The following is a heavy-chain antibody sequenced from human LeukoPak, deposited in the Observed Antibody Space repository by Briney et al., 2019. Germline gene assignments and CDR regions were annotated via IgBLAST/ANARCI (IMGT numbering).Heavy chain of an antibody. J-gene: IGHJ6*03. CDR1: GGSISSSSYY. CDR3: TRDQRSGYSGYDYYYCYYMDV. CDR2: IYYSGST. V-gene: IGHV4-39*07. D-gene: IGHD5-12*01. Sequence: PSETLSLTCTVSGGSISSSSYYWGWIRQPPGKGLEWIGSIYYSGSTYYNPSLKSRVTISVDTSKNQFSLKLSSVTAADTAVYYCTRDQRSGYSGYDYYYCYYMDVWGKGTTVTVSS.